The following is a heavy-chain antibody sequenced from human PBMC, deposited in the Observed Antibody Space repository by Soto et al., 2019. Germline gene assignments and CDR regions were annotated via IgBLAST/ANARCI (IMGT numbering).Heavy chain of an antibody. CDR1: GGSISSGNYY. CDR3: ARLYGLDAFDI. V-gene: IGHV4-30-4*01. Sequence: PSETLSLTCTVSGGSISSGNYYWSWIRQPPGKGLEWIGFISYSGSTYYNLSLKSRVTISVDTSKNQFSLKLSSVTAADTAVYYCARLYGLDAFDIWGQGTMVTVSS. J-gene: IGHJ3*02. CDR2: ISYSGST. D-gene: IGHD3-16*02.